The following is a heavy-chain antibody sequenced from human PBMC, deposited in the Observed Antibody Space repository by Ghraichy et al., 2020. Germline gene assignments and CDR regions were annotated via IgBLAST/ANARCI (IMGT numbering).Heavy chain of an antibody. J-gene: IGHJ4*02. D-gene: IGHD5-24*01. V-gene: IGHV1-18*04. CDR1: GYSFTRYG. CDR3: PREERWLPFEY. CDR2: ISAYNGDT. Sequence: ASVKVSCKASGYSFTRYGISWVRQAPGQGLEGMGWISAYNGDTKDAHKLQGRVTMTTDTSTSTAYMELKSLTSDDTAVYYCPREERWLPFEYWGQGTLVTVSS.